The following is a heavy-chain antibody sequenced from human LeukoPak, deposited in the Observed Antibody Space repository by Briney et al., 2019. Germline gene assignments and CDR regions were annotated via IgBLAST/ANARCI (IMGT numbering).Heavy chain of an antibody. CDR1: GYTFTGYY. D-gene: IGHD2-15*01. CDR3: ARGVVACPN. CDR2: INPNSGGT. J-gene: IGHJ4*02. V-gene: IGHV1-2*02. Sequence: ASVKVSCKASGYTFTGYYMHWVRQAPGQGLEWMGWINPNSGGTNYAQKFQGGVTMTRDTSISTAYMELSRLTSDDTAVYFCARGVVACPNWGQGTLVTVSS.